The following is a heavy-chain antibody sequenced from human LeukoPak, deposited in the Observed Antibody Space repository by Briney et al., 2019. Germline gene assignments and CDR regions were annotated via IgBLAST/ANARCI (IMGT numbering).Heavy chain of an antibody. V-gene: IGHV4-30-4*08. CDR2: IYYSGST. CDR3: ARAEPSSSTTFDY. D-gene: IGHD2-2*01. Sequence: SETLSLTCTVSGGSISSYYWSWIRQPPGKGLEWIGYIYYSGSTYYNPSLKSRVTISVDTSKNQFSLKLSSVTAADTAVYYCARAEPSSSTTFDYWGQGTLVTVSS. J-gene: IGHJ4*02. CDR1: GGSISSYY.